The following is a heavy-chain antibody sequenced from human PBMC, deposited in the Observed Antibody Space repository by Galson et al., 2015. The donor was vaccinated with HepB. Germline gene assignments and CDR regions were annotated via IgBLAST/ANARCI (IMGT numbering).Heavy chain of an antibody. CDR1: GGTFSSYA. CDR3: ARGSVGEDAFDI. V-gene: IGHV1-69*13. CDR2: IIPIFGTA. J-gene: IGHJ3*02. D-gene: IGHD3-10*01. Sequence: SVKVSCKASGGTFSSYAISWVRQAPGQGLEWMGGIIPIFGTANYAQKFQGRVTITADESTSTAYMELSSLRSEDTAVYYRARGSVGEDAFDIWGQGTMVTVSS.